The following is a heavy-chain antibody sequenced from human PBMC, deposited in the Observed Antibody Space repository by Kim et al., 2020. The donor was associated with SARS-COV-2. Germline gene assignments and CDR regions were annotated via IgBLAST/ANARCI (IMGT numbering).Heavy chain of an antibody. J-gene: IGHJ5*02. CDR3: ARDFRQFDP. V-gene: IGHV4-59*13. CDR2: IYYSGTT. Sequence: SETLSLTCIVSGGSISGYYWSWIRQPQGKGLEWIGYIYYSGTTNYNPSLMSRVTISVDTSKNQFSLKLSSVTAADTAVYYCARDFRQFDPWGQGTLVTVSS. CDR1: GGSISGYY.